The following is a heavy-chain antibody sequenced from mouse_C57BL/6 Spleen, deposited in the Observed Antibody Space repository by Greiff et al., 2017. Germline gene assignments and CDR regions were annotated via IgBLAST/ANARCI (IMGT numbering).Heavy chain of an antibody. D-gene: IGHD1-1*01. CDR3: AREGVTTVVANFDY. V-gene: IGHV1-81*01. Sequence: LQESGAELARPGASVKLSCKASGYTFTSYGISWVKQRTGQGLEWIGEIYPRSGNTYYNEKFKGKATLTADKSSSTAYMELRSLTSEDSAVYFCAREGVTTVVANFDYWGQGTTLTVSS. CDR2: IYPRSGNT. J-gene: IGHJ2*01. CDR1: GYTFTSYG.